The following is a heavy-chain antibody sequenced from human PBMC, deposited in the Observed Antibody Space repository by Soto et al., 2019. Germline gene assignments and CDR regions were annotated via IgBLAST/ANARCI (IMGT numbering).Heavy chain of an antibody. V-gene: IGHV4-4*07. CDR2: IYTSGST. D-gene: IGHD6-19*01. J-gene: IGHJ4*02. CDR3: ARDPSYSSGWVDY. CDR1: GGSISSYY. Sequence: QVQLQESGPGLVKPSETLSLTCTVSGGSISSYYWSWIRQPAGKGLVWIGRIYTSGSTNYNPSLKSRVAMSVDTSKNQFSLKLGSVTAADAAVYYCARDPSYSSGWVDYCGQGTLVTVSS.